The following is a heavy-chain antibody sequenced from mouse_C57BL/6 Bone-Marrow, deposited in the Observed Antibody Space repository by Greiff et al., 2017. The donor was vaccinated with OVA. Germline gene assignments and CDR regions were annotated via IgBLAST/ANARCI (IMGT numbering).Heavy chain of an antibody. D-gene: IGHD2-4*01. CDR2: INYDGSST. V-gene: IGHV5-16*01. CDR3: ARSSYDYDEGFAY. Sequence: EVQLVESEGGLVQPGSSMKLSCTASGFTFSDYYMAWVRQVPEKGLEWVANINYDGSSTYYLDSLKSRFIISRDNAKNILYLQMSSLKSEDTATYYCARSSYDYDEGFAYWGQGTLVTVSA. CDR1: GFTFSDYY. J-gene: IGHJ3*01.